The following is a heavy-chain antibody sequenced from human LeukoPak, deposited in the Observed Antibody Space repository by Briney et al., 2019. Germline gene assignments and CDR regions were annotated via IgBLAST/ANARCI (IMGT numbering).Heavy chain of an antibody. V-gene: IGHV4-34*01. J-gene: IGHJ3*02. D-gene: IGHD6-13*01. CDR2: INHSGST. Sequence: PSETLSLTCAVYGGSFSGYYWSWIRQPPGKGLEWIGEINHSGSTNYNPSLKSRVTISVDTSKNQFPLKVSSVTAADTAVYYCARGAPKVSAAGIRDAFDIWGQGTMVTVSS. CDR3: ARGAPKVSAAGIRDAFDI. CDR1: GGSFSGYY.